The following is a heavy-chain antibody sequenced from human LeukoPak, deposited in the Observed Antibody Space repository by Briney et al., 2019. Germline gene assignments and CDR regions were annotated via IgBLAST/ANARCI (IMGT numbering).Heavy chain of an antibody. J-gene: IGHJ4*02. CDR1: GDSISSGDYY. V-gene: IGHV4-30-4*08. CDR2: IYYSEST. CDR3: ARVFMGIDY. D-gene: IGHD7-27*01. Sequence: SETLSLTCTVSGDSISSGDYYWSWIRQPPGKGLEWIRYIYYSESTYYNPSLKSRVTISVDTSKNQFSLKLSSVTAADTAVYYCARVFMGIDYWGQGTLVTVSS.